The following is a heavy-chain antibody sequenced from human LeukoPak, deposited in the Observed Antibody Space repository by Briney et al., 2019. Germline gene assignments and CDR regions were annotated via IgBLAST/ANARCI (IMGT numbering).Heavy chain of an antibody. D-gene: IGHD2-15*01. CDR2: INHSGST. V-gene: IGHV4-34*01. Sequence: SETLSLTCAVYGGPFSGYYWSWIRQPPGKGLEWIGEINHSGSTNYNPSLKSRVTISVDTSKNQFSLKLSSVTAADTAVYYCARGYCSGGSCYSGYVRYYYGMDVWGQGTTVTVSS. J-gene: IGHJ6*02. CDR3: ARGYCSGGSCYSGYVRYYYGMDV. CDR1: GGPFSGYY.